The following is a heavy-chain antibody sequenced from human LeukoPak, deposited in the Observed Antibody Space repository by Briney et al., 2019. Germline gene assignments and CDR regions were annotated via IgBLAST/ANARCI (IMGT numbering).Heavy chain of an antibody. CDR3: ARHRFAGYSSSWYIPLAGIFDY. CDR1: GASIRSSSYY. J-gene: IGHJ4*02. CDR2: IYYSGST. V-gene: IGHV4-39*01. Sequence: PSETLSLTCTVSGASIRSSSYYWGWIRQPPGKGLEWIGSIYYSGSTYYNPSLKSRVTISVDTSKNQFSLKLSSVTAADTAVYYCARHRFAGYSSSWYIPLAGIFDYWGQGTLVTVSS. D-gene: IGHD6-13*01.